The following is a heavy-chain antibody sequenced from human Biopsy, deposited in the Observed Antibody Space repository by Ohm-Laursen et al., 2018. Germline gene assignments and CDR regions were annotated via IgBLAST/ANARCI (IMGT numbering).Heavy chain of an antibody. J-gene: IGHJ4*02. CDR1: GESFSDYY. V-gene: IGHV4-34*01. CDR2: INHRGRS. Sequence: SETLSLTCEVSGESFSDYYWSWIRQSSGKGLEWIGEINHRGRSSYSPSLQSRVTISVDASKNQFSLNMKSVTAADTAVYFCAREGGGLLPIRLTDFWGPGMMVTVSP. D-gene: IGHD1-26*01. CDR3: AREGGGLLPIRLTDF.